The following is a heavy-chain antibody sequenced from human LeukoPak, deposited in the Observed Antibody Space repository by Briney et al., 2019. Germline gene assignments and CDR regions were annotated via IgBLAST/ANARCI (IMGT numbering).Heavy chain of an antibody. CDR1: GYTFTDYY. V-gene: IGHV1-2*02. CDR3: ARGTSSSSWIGFYYYYYMNV. D-gene: IGHD6-13*01. CDR2: INPYSGGT. J-gene: IGHJ6*03. Sequence: ASVKVSCKASGYTFTDYYMHWVRQAPGQGLEWMGWINPYSGGTNYEQKFQGRVTMTRDTSISTAYMELSSLRSEDTAVYYCARGTSSSSWIGFYYYYYMNVWGKGTTVTVSS.